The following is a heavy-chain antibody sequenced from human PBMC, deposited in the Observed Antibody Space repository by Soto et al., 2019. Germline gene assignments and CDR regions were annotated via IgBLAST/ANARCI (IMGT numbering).Heavy chain of an antibody. D-gene: IGHD3-3*01. J-gene: IGHJ6*03. Sequence: EVQLLESGGGLIQPGGSLRLSCAASGFTFSDYAMNWVRRAPGKGLEWVSAISGSGASTYYAASVKGRFTISRDNSKNTLYLRMNSLRAEDTAVSYCARYYAPSFDVYDNMEVWGIVTTVTVSS. CDR1: GFTFSDYA. CDR3: ARYYAPSFDVYDNMEV. CDR2: ISGSGAST. V-gene: IGHV3-23*01.